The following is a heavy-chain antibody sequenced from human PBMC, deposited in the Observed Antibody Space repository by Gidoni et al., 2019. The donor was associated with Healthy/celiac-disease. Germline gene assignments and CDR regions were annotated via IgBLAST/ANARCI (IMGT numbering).Heavy chain of an antibody. CDR2: ISGSGGST. CDR1: GFPFGSYA. CDR3: AKDSLYSSPRY. J-gene: IGHJ4*02. Sequence: EVQLLESGGGLVQPGGSLRLSCAASGFPFGSYAMSWVRQAPGKGLGGVSAISGSGGSTYYADSVKGRFTISRDNSKNTLYLQMNSLRAEDTAVYYCAKDSLYSSPRYWGQGTLVTVSS. V-gene: IGHV3-23*01. D-gene: IGHD6-13*01.